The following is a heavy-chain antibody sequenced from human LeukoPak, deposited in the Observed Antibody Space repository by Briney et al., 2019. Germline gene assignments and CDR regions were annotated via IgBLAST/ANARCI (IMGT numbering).Heavy chain of an antibody. Sequence: GGSLRLSCAASGFTFSDIWMSWVRQAPGKGLEWVANINRDGSEKYHVDSVKGRFTISRDNAKNTLYLQMNSLRAEDTAVYYCARGVRYCSGGSCYSNTLTYMDVWGKGTTVTVSS. CDR1: GFTFSDIW. V-gene: IGHV3-7*01. J-gene: IGHJ6*03. CDR2: INRDGSEK. CDR3: ARGVRYCSGGSCYSNTLTYMDV. D-gene: IGHD2-15*01.